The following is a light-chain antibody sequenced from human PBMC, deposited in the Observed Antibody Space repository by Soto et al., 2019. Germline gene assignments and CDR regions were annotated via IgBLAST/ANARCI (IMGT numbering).Light chain of an antibody. J-gene: IGKJ2*01. V-gene: IGKV1-39*01. CDR1: QRISTY. CDR3: QQSYSTPYT. CDR2: GAS. Sequence: DIQMTQSPSSLSASVGDRVNITCRASQRISTYLNWYQQRPGKAPKILIYGASSLQSGVPSRFSGGGSGTDFTLIISSLQPEDFANYSCQQSYSTPYTFGQGTKVEIK.